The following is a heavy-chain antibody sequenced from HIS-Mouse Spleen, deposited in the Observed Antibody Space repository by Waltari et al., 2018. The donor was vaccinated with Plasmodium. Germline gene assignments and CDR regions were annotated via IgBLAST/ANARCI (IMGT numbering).Heavy chain of an antibody. V-gene: IGHV3-23*01. CDR3: AKSSKGTGDLWDY. J-gene: IGHJ4*02. Sequence: VQLLESGGGLVQPGGSLSLSCAASGFAFRRHAMRLVRQAPGKGLEGVAAMSGSGGSTYYADSVKGRFTISRDNSKNTLYLQMNSLRAEDTAVYYCAKSSKGTGDLWDYWGQGTLVTVSS. CDR1: GFAFRRHA. CDR2: MSGSGGST. D-gene: IGHD7-27*01.